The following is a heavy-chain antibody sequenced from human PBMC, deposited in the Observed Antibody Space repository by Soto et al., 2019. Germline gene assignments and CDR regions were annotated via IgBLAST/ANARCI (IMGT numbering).Heavy chain of an antibody. J-gene: IGHJ6*02. CDR1: GYTFTSYG. D-gene: IGHD5-12*01. V-gene: IGHV1-18*01. Sequence: QVQLVQYGAEVKKPGASVKVSCKASGYTFTSYGISWVRQAPGQGLEWMGWISAYNGNTNYAQKLQGRVTMTTDTSTSTAYMELRSLRSDDTAVYYCARDRIVARSSYYGMDVWGQGTTVTVSS. CDR3: ARDRIVARSSYYGMDV. CDR2: ISAYNGNT.